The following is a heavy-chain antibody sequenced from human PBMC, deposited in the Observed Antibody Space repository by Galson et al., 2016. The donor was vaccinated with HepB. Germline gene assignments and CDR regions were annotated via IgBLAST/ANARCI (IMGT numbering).Heavy chain of an antibody. CDR2: INQRESEI. Sequence: SLRLSCAASGFTFSNYWMNWVRQTPGKGLEWVANINQRESEINYVDSVKGRFSISRDNAKNSLYLQIHSLRAEDTAVYYCVRDTQYTEGDGYYRAFDIWGQGTVVTVSS. CDR3: VRDTQYTEGDGYYRAFDI. J-gene: IGHJ3*02. V-gene: IGHV3-7*04. D-gene: IGHD3-22*01. CDR1: GFTFSNYW.